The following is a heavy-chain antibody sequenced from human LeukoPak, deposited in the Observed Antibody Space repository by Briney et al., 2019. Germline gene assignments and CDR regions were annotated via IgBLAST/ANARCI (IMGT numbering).Heavy chain of an antibody. CDR3: ARHRYTSSSSYFDF. V-gene: IGHV4-59*08. D-gene: IGHD6-6*01. J-gene: IGHJ4*02. CDR1: GVSISGYY. CDR2: IYSSGST. Sequence: SSETLSLTCTVSGVSISGYYWTWIRQPPGKGLEWIGYIYSSGSTNCNPSLKSRVTISVDTSKNQFSLRLSSVTAADTAVYYCARHRYTSSSSYFDFWGQGTLVTVSS.